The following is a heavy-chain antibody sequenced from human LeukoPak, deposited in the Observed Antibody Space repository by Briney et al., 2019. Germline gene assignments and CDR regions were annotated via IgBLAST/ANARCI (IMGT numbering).Heavy chain of an antibody. CDR2: ISYIGST. Sequence: SETLSLTCAVSDDSFSSHYWTWIRQPPGKGLEWIGYISYIGSTNYNPSLKSRVTISIDTSRNQLSLRLSSVTAADTAVYYCARDLVTVTKGFDIWGQGTMVSVSS. D-gene: IGHD4-17*01. J-gene: IGHJ3*02. V-gene: IGHV4-59*11. CDR1: DDSFSSHY. CDR3: ARDLVTVTKGFDI.